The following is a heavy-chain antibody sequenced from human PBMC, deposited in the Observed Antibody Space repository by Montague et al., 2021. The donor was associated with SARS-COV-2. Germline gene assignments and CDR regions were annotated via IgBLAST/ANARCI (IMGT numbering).Heavy chain of an antibody. J-gene: IGHJ4*02. D-gene: IGHD4-23*01. Sequence: SETLSLTCTVSGGSISSSPFYWGWLRQSTGKGLVWVGSNYYRGNTYYNPSLKSRVSLSIDTSKYQFSLKKNSVTAADTAVYYCARAGPRTYGGDSLDYWGQGALVTVSS. CDR3: ARAGPRTYGGDSLDY. CDR2: NYYRGNT. CDR1: GGSISSSPFY. V-gene: IGHV4-39*01.